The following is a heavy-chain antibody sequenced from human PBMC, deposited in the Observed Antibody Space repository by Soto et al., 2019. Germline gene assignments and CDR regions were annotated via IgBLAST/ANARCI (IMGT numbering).Heavy chain of an antibody. CDR2: VYYSGTT. D-gene: IGHD3-22*01. V-gene: IGHV4-30-4*01. J-gene: IGHJ2*01. CDR3: ARMSYFYDKWYFDL. Sequence: QLQESGPGLVKPSQTLSLTCTVSGASINNNDYYWSWIRQTPGKGLEWIGYVYYSGTTDYIPSRKSRLSMSIDKSQNQFTLKLNSVTAADTATYYCARMSYFYDKWYFDLWGRGTRVTVSS. CDR1: GASINNNDYY.